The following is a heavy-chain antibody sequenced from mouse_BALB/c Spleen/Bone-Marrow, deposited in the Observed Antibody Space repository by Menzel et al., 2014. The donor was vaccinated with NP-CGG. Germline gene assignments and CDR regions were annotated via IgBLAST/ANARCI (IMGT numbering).Heavy chain of an antibody. D-gene: IGHD2-4*01. CDR2: ISYSGST. CDR1: GYSITSDYA. J-gene: IGHJ2*01. Sequence: EVKLQESGPGLVKPSQSLSLTRTVTGYSITSDYAWNWIRQFPGNKLEWMGYISYSGSTSYNPSLKSRISITRDTSKNQFFLQLNSVTTEDTATYYCARYDYDVGYFDYWGQGTTLTVSS. V-gene: IGHV3-2*02. CDR3: ARYDYDVGYFDY.